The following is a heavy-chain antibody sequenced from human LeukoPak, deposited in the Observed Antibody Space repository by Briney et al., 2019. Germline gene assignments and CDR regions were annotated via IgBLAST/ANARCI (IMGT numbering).Heavy chain of an antibody. CDR1: GYTFTSYG. D-gene: IGHD3-9*01. V-gene: IGHV1-18*01. J-gene: IGHJ4*02. Sequence: GASVKVSCKASGYTFTSYGISWVRQAPGQGLEWMGWISAYNGNTNYAQKLQGRVTMTTDTSTSTAYMELRSLRSDDTAVYYCARDNSPTYYDILTGYYTPENVFDYWGQGTLVTVSS. CDR2: ISAYNGNT. CDR3: ARDNSPTYYDILTGYYTPENVFDY.